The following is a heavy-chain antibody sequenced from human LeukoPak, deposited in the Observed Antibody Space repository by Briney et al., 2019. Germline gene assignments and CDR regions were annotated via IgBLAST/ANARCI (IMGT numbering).Heavy chain of an antibody. CDR3: ARGRLRRDGGNSDYWYFDL. CDR1: GYSFTVYY. J-gene: IGHJ2*01. Sequence: GASVTVSFKASGYSFTVYYMHWVRQAPGQGLEGMGWINPNSGGTNYAQKFQGRVTMTRDTSTSTAYMELSRLRSDDAAVSDCARGRLRRDGGNSDYWYFDLWGRGTLVTVSS. V-gene: IGHV1-2*02. D-gene: IGHD4-23*01. CDR2: INPNSGGT.